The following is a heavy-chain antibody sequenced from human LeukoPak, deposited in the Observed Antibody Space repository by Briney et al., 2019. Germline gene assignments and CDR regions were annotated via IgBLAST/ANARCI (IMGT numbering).Heavy chain of an antibody. CDR1: GFTFSHYG. D-gene: IGHD3-3*01. J-gene: IGHJ5*02. V-gene: IGHV3-30*02. CDR3: GREQSGYYVHAFEP. CDR2: KQNDGSTT. Sequence: GGSLRLSCAASGFTFSHYGMHWVRQAPGKGLEWVAFKQNDGSTTFYADSVKGRFTISRDDSKNTVFLQMNSLRTDDTAVYYCGREQSGYYVHAFEPWGQGTLVTVSS.